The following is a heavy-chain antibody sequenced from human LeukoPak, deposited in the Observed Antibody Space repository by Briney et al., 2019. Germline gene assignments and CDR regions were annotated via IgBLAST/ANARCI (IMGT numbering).Heavy chain of an antibody. D-gene: IGHD5-12*01. CDR1: GFTFSSFS. CDR3: ARDNPTRGYSAYDLDY. J-gene: IGHJ4*02. Sequence: GGSLRLSCAASGFTFSSFSMNWVRQAPGEGLEWVSSISSTSSYIYYADSVKGRFTISRDNAKSSLYLQMNSLRAEDTAVFYCARDNPTRGYSAYDLDYWGQGTLVTVSS. CDR2: ISSTSSYI. V-gene: IGHV3-21*01.